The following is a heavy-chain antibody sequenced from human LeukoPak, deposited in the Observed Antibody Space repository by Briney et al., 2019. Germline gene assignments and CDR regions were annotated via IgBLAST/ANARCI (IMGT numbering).Heavy chain of an antibody. D-gene: IGHD3-3*01. CDR2: TYYSGST. V-gene: IGHV4-30-4*08. Sequence: PPQTLSLTPALSLGSITGGDYYCSWIRHPPGKGLEWIVYTYYSGSTYYNPSLKSRVTRSVDASKNQCSLQLSSVTAADTAVYYCARTSFFWSGYYTGRWFDPWGQGTLVTVSS. J-gene: IGHJ5*02. CDR3: ARTSFFWSGYYTGRWFDP. CDR1: LGSITGGDYY.